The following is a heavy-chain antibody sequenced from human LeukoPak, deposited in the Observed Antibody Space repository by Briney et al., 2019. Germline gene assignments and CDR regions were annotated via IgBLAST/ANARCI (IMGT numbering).Heavy chain of an antibody. Sequence: GGSLRLSCAASGFTFSSYSMNWVRQAPGKGLEWVSSISSSSSYIYYADSVKGRFTISRDNAKNSLYLQMNSLRAEDTAVYYCARFGYGTMIVVWGQGTLSPSPQ. D-gene: IGHD3-22*01. CDR2: ISSSSSYI. J-gene: IGHJ4*02. CDR1: GFTFSSYS. CDR3: ARFGYGTMIVV. V-gene: IGHV3-21*01.